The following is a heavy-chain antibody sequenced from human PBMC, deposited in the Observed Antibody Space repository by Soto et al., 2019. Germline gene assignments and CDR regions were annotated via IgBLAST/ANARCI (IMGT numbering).Heavy chain of an antibody. Sequence: SLRVSCKASGYTFTSYGFSWVRQATGQGLEWMGWISAYNGNTNYAQKLQGRVTMTTDTSTSTAYMELRSLRSDDTAVYYCARDFEYGSGDNFDYWGQGTLVTVSS. J-gene: IGHJ4*02. V-gene: IGHV1-18*01. CDR1: GYTFTSYG. D-gene: IGHD3-10*01. CDR2: ISAYNGNT. CDR3: ARDFEYGSGDNFDY.